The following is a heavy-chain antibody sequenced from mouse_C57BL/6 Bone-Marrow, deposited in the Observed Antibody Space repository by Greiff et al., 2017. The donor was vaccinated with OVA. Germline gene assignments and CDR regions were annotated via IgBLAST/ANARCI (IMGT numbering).Heavy chain of an antibody. Sequence: VQLQQPGAELVKPGASVKMSCKASGYTFTSYWITWVKQRPGQGLEWIGDIYPGSGSTNYNEKFKSKATLTVDTSSSTAYMQLSSLTSEDSAVYYEARFYYGYDGYAMDYWGQGTSVTVSA. CDR2: IYPGSGST. CDR1: GYTFTSYW. CDR3: ARFYYGYDGYAMDY. D-gene: IGHD2-2*01. V-gene: IGHV1-55*01. J-gene: IGHJ4*01.